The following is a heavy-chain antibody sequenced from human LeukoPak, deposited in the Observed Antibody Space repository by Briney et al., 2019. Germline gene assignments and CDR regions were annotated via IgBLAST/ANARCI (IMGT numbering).Heavy chain of an antibody. CDR2: IKQDGSEK. CDR1: GYTFNTYW. D-gene: IGHD1-14*01. Sequence: PGGSLRLSCAASGYTFNTYWMSWVRQAPGKGLEGVANIKQDGSEKYYVESVKGRFTISRDNAENSLYLQMNSLRAEDTAVYYCARDEVITFRLFDHWGQGTLVTVSS. J-gene: IGHJ4*02. V-gene: IGHV3-7*01. CDR3: ARDEVITFRLFDH.